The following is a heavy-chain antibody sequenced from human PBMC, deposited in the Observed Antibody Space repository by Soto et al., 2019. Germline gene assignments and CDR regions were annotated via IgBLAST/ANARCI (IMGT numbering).Heavy chain of an antibody. Sequence: GGSLRLSCAASGFTVSTNYMTWVRQAPGKGLEWVSVIYSGGSTYYADSVKGRFTISRDNSKNALYLQMNSLRAEDTAVYYCARTLGIIRSGAVDYWGRGTLVTVSS. D-gene: IGHD1-26*01. V-gene: IGHV3-53*01. J-gene: IGHJ4*02. CDR2: IYSGGST. CDR1: GFTVSTNY. CDR3: ARTLGIIRSGAVDY.